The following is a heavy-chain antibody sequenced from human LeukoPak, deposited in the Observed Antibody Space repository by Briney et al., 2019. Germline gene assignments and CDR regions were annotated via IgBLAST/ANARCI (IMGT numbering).Heavy chain of an antibody. CDR2: ISYDGSNK. CDR3: AKDRHRKQWLVLFDY. V-gene: IGHV3-30*18. J-gene: IGHJ4*02. D-gene: IGHD6-19*01. CDR1: GFTFSSYG. Sequence: GGSLRLSCAASGFTFSSYGMHWVRQAPGKGLEWVAVISYDGSNKYYADSVKGRFTISRDNSKNTLYLQMNSLRAEDTAVYYCAKDRHRKQWLVLFDYWGQGTLVTVSS.